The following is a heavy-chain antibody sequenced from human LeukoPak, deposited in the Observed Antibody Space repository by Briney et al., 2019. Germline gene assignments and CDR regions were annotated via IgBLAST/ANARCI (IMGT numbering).Heavy chain of an antibody. J-gene: IGHJ6*02. CDR2: ISGSGGST. CDR1: GFTFSSYA. V-gene: IGHV3-23*01. Sequence: PGGSLRLSCAASGFTFSSYAMSWVRQAPGKGLEWVSAISGSGGSTYYADSVKGRFTISRDNSKNTLYLQMNSLRAEDTAVYYCAKDQGYGDYPDGYYHYGMDVWGQGTTVTVSS. CDR3: AKDQGYGDYPDGYYHYGMDV. D-gene: IGHD4-17*01.